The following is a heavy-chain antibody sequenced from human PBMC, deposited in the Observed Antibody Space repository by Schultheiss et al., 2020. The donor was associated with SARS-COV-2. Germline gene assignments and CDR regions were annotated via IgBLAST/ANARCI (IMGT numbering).Heavy chain of an antibody. V-gene: IGHV3-23*01. D-gene: IGHD2-15*01. Sequence: GGSLRLSCAASGFTFSSYWMHWVRQAPGKGLEWVSAISGSGGSTYYADSVKGRFTISRDNSKNTLYLQMNSLRAEDTAVYYCAKGEGGHWYFDLWGRGTLVTVSS. J-gene: IGHJ2*01. CDR2: ISGSGGST. CDR1: GFTFSSYW. CDR3: AKGEGGHWYFDL.